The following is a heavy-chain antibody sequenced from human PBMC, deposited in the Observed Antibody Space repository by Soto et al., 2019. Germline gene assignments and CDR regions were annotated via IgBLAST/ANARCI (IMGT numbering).Heavy chain of an antibody. Sequence: QVQLVESGGGVVQPGASLTLSCAASGFRFSGFGMHWVRQAPGKGLEWVAVISFDASDKFYVDSVKGRFSIYRDDSHSKVFPQMNGLRREDTGVYYCARDLGGYVHLWDKSNYWGQGTLVNVS. CDR2: ISFDASDK. D-gene: IGHD5-12*01. V-gene: IGHV3-30*04. J-gene: IGHJ1*01. CDR1: GFRFSGFG. CDR3: ARDLGGYVHLWDKSNY.